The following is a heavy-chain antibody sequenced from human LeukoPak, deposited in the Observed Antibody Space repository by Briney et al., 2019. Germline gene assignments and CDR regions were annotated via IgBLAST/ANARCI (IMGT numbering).Heavy chain of an antibody. Sequence: SGPTLVNPXQTLTLTCTFPGFSLTTSGVGVGWIRKPPGKAPEWLALIYWDNDKRYSPSLKTRLTITKDPSKNLVVFIMTDMDPVDTATYFCAHRRGGYNWNHGDFDYWGQGTLVTVSS. CDR2: IYWDNDK. CDR1: GFSLTTSGVG. J-gene: IGHJ4*02. CDR3: AHRRGGYNWNHGDFDY. D-gene: IGHD1-14*01. V-gene: IGHV2-5*02.